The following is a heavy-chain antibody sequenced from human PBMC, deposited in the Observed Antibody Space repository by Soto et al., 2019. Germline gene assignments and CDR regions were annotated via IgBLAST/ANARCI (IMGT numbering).Heavy chain of an antibody. J-gene: IGHJ3*02. CDR1: GFTFSSYA. Sequence: EVQLLESGGGLVQPGGSLRLSCAASGFTFSSYAMSWVRQAPGKGLEWVSAISGSGGSTYYADSVKGRFTISRDNSKNTLYRQMNSLGAEDTAGYYCAKGGTGGGGAFDIWGQGTMVTVSS. V-gene: IGHV3-23*01. CDR2: ISGSGGST. D-gene: IGHD7-27*01. CDR3: AKGGTGGGGAFDI.